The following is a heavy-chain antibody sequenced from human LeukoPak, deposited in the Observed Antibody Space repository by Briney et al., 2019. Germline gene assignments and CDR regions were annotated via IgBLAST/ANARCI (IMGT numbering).Heavy chain of an antibody. J-gene: IGHJ5*02. CDR3: ARREGWSHPFDP. CDR1: GASISNYY. V-gene: IGHV4-59*08. CDR2: MLYSGST. D-gene: IGHD6-19*01. Sequence: SETLSLTCTVSGASISNYYWSWIRQSPGKGLEWIGYMLYSGSTNQNPSLRSRVTISVDTSKNQFSLKLSSVTAADTAVYYCARREGWSHPFDPWGQGTLVTVSS.